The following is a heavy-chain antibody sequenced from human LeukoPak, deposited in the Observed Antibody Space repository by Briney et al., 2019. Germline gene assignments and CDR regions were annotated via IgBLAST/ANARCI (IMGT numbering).Heavy chain of an antibody. Sequence: GGSLRLSCAASGFTFSSYGMHWVRQAPGKGLEWVSYISSSGSTIYYADSVKGRFTISRDNAKNSLYLQMNSLRAEDTAVYYCARDRYYFDYWGQGTLVTVSS. V-gene: IGHV3-48*04. CDR3: ARDRYYFDY. J-gene: IGHJ4*02. CDR1: GFTFSSYG. CDR2: ISSSGSTI.